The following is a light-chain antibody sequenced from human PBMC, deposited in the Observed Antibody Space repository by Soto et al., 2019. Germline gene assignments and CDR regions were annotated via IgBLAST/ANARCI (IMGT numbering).Light chain of an antibody. J-gene: IGKJ1*01. Sequence: DIQMTQSPSALSASIGERVTITCRASQTISTWLAWYQQKPGKAPKLLISDASSLKIGVPSRFSGRGSGTEFTLTISRLQPDDFATYYCQQYDESPWTFGQGTKVESK. V-gene: IGKV1-5*01. CDR2: DAS. CDR3: QQYDESPWT. CDR1: QTISTW.